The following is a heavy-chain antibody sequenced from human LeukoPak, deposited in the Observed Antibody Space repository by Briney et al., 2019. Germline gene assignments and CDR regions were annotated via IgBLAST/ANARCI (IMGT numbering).Heavy chain of an antibody. CDR1: GFTFSSYA. CDR3: AKAPTAQPAGTAFDY. J-gene: IGHJ4*02. D-gene: IGHD6-13*01. CDR2: ISGSGGST. Sequence: PGGSLRLSCAASGFTFSSYAMSWVRQAPGKGLEWVSAISGSGGSTYYADSVKGRFTISRDNSKNTLYLQMNSLRAEDTAVYYCAKAPTAQPAGTAFDYWGQGTLVTVSS. V-gene: IGHV3-23*01.